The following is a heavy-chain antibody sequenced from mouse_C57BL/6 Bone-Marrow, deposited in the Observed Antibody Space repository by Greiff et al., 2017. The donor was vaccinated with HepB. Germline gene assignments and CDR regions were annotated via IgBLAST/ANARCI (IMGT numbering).Heavy chain of an antibody. Sequence: DVMLVESGGGLVKPGGSLKLSCAASGFTFSSYAMSWVRQTPEKRLEWVATISDGGSYTYYPDNVKGRFTISRDNAKNNLYLQMSHLKSEDTAMYYCARDRLGRFAYWGQGTLVTVSA. CDR1: GFTFSSYA. V-gene: IGHV5-4*01. CDR2: ISDGGSYT. D-gene: IGHD4-1*01. J-gene: IGHJ3*01. CDR3: ARDRLGRFAY.